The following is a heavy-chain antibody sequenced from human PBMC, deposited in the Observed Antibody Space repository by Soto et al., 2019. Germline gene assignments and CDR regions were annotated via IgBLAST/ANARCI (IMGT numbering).Heavy chain of an antibody. V-gene: IGHV4-59*08. Sequence: SETLSLTCSVSGGSISSYYWSWIRQPPGKGLEWIGYIYYSGSTNYNPSLKSRVTISADTSKNQFSLKLSSVTAADTAVYYCGRKKSPRFCRGGSCPGYTFDYWGQGTLVTVS. J-gene: IGHJ4*02. CDR2: IYYSGST. CDR3: GRKKSPRFCRGGSCPGYTFDY. CDR1: GGSISSYY. D-gene: IGHD2-15*01.